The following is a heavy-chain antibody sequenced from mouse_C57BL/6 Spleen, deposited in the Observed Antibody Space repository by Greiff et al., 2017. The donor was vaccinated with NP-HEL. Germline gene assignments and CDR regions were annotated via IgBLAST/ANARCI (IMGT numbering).Heavy chain of an antibody. J-gene: IGHJ3*01. V-gene: IGHV5-17*01. CDR1: GFTFSDYG. CDR2: ISSGSSTI. D-gene: IGHD2-4*01. Sequence: DVMLVESGGGLVKPGGSLTLSCAASGFTFSDYGMHWVRQAPEKGLEWVAYISSGSSTIYYADTVKGRFTISRDNAKNTLFLQMTSLRSEDTAMYYCARGGRLRQDFAYWGQGTLVTVSA. CDR3: ARGGRLRQDFAY.